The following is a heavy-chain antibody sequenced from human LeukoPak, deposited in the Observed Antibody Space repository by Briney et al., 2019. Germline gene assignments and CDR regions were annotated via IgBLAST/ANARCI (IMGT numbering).Heavy chain of an antibody. CDR2: IYSIGNT. V-gene: IGHV3-66*01. CDR1: GFTVSRNY. D-gene: IGHD6-19*01. Sequence: GGSLRLSCAASGFTVSRNYMSWVRQAPGKGLECVSVIYSIGNTYYADSVKGRFTISRDNSKNTLYLQMNSLRAEDTAVYFCATLAVAGTENAFDIWGQGTMVTVSS. CDR3: ATLAVAGTENAFDI. J-gene: IGHJ3*02.